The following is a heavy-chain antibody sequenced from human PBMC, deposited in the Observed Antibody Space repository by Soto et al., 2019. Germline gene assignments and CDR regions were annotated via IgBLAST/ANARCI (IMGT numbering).Heavy chain of an antibody. CDR3: ARGLRRRVLSGYWGDPFDT. J-gene: IGHJ3*02. Sequence: ASVKVSCKASGYTFTSYDINGVRQAPGQGLEWMGWMNPNRGNTGYAQKFQGRVTMTRNTSISTAYMELSSLTSEDTAVYYCARGLRRRVLSGYWGDPFDTWGQGTMVTVSS. V-gene: IGHV1-8*02. CDR1: GYTFTSYD. CDR2: MNPNRGNT. D-gene: IGHD3-3*01.